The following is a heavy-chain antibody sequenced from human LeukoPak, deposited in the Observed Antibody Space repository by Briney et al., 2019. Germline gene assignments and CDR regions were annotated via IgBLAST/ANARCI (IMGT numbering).Heavy chain of an antibody. V-gene: IGHV1-69*13. J-gene: IGHJ4*02. CDR1: GGAFSSYA. Sequence: ASVKVPCKASGGAFSSYAISWVRQAPGQGLGWMGGITPIFGTANYAQKFQGRVTITADESTSTAYMELSSLRSVDTAVYYCARYDATVTRGFDYWGQGTLVTVSS. CDR3: ARYDATVTRGFDY. CDR2: ITPIFGTA. D-gene: IGHD4-17*01.